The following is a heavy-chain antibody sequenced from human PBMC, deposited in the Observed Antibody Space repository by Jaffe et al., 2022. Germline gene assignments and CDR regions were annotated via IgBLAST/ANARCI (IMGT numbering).Heavy chain of an antibody. CDR2: IYHSGST. D-gene: IGHD3-3*01. V-gene: IGHV4-4*02. CDR1: GGSISSSNW. Sequence: QVQLQESGPGLVKPSGTLSLTCAVSGGSISSSNWWSWVRQPPGKGLEWIGEIYHSGSTNYNPSLKSRVTISVDKSKNQFSLKLSSVTAADTAVYYCASGPYDFWSGYYKDYYYYMDVWGKGTTVTVSS. J-gene: IGHJ6*03. CDR3: ASGPYDFWSGYYKDYYYYMDV.